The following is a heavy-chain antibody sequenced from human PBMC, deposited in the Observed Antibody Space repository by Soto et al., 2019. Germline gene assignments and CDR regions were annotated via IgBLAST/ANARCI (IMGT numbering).Heavy chain of an antibody. D-gene: IGHD2-21*01. CDR3: TTDPIRDY. CDR1: ESTLSNVW. CDR2: VKREIDGATT. V-gene: IGHV3-15*01. J-gene: IGHJ4*02. Sequence: AGGSLRLSCAPSESTLSNVWMSWVRQPPGKGLEWVGRVKREIDGATTDYAAPVKGRFRISRDDSKNTVYLQMNSLRTEDTAVYYCTTDPIRDYWGLGTLVTVSS.